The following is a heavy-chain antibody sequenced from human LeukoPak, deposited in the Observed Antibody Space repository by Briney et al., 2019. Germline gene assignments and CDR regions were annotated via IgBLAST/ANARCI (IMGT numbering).Heavy chain of an antibody. CDR2: ISSSGSTI. CDR3: ARGQGNTIFGVVITHPSYYYYGMDV. D-gene: IGHD3-3*01. Sequence: GGSLRLSCAASGFTFSDYYMSWIRQAPGKGLEWVSYISSSGSTIYYADSVKGRFTISRDNAKNSLYLQMNSLRSEDTAVYYCARGQGNTIFGVVITHPSYYYYGMDVWGQGTTVTVSS. J-gene: IGHJ6*02. CDR1: GFTFSDYY. V-gene: IGHV3-11*01.